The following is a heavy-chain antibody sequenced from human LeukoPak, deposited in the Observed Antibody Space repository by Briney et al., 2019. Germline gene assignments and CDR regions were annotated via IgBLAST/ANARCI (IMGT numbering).Heavy chain of an antibody. CDR2: SNPSTGDT. CDR1: GYTFTHYY. V-gene: IGHV1-2*02. Sequence: ASVKVSCKTSGYTFTHYYIHWVRQAPGQRLEWMGWSNPSTGDTNYAQKFQGRVTMTRDTSISTAYMDLSRLTSDDTAIYYCAIDTPPYCSGGRCYFDWGQGTLVTVSS. J-gene: IGHJ1*01. CDR3: AIDTPPYCSGGRCYFD. D-gene: IGHD2-15*01.